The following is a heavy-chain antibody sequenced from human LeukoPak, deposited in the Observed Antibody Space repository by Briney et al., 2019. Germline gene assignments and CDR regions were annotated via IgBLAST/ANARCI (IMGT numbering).Heavy chain of an antibody. CDR1: GFTFNRCW. Sequence: GGSLRLSCVVSGFTFNRCWMNWVRQAPGKGLEWVAHINPDGRDTYYVDSAKGRFTISRDNAQNSMYLQMNSLRVEDTAVYYCTSWGDTTAEYFQRWGQGTLVTVS. D-gene: IGHD2-21*02. J-gene: IGHJ1*01. CDR3: TSWGDTTAEYFQR. CDR2: INPDGRDT. V-gene: IGHV3-7*01.